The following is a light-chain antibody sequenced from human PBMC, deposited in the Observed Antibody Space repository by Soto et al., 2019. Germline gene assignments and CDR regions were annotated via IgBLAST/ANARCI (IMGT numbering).Light chain of an antibody. J-gene: IGKJ2*01. CDR1: QSISHW. Sequence: DIQMTQSPSTLSAFVGDTVTITCRASQSISHWLAWYQQRPGRAPKLLIYDASSLESGVPSRFSGSGSGTEFTLTISSLQPDDFATYYCQRYSAYPYTFGQGTKLEIK. CDR2: DAS. V-gene: IGKV1-5*01. CDR3: QRYSAYPYT.